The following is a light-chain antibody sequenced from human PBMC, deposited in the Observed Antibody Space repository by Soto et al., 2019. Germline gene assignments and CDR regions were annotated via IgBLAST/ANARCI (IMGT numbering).Light chain of an antibody. CDR1: QGISNS. J-gene: IGKJ2*01. CDR2: AAS. Sequence: DIQMTQSPSSLSASVGDRVTITCRASQGISNSLAWYQQRPGKVPRLLIYAASTLQSGVPSRFSGSGSGADFTLTISSLQPEDVATYYCQKYNHAPYTFGQGTKLEIK. V-gene: IGKV1-27*01. CDR3: QKYNHAPYT.